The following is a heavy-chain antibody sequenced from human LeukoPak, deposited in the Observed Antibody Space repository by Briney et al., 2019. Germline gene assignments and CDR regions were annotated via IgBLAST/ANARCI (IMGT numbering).Heavy chain of an antibody. Sequence: SETLSLTCAVYGGSFSGYCWGWIRQPPGKGLEWIGEINHSGSTNYNPSLKSRVTISVDTFKNQFSLKLSSVTAADTAVYYCATAHYNFWSGYYDYYFDYWGQGTLVTVSS. D-gene: IGHD3-3*01. CDR3: ATAHYNFWSGYYDYYFDY. V-gene: IGHV4-34*01. CDR1: GGSFSGYC. CDR2: INHSGST. J-gene: IGHJ4*02.